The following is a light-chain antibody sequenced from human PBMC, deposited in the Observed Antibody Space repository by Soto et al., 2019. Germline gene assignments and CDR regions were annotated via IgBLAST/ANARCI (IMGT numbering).Light chain of an antibody. Sequence: DIQMTQSPSTLSASVGDRVTITCRASQSISSWLAWYQQKPGKAPKLLIYDASSLESGVPSRFSGSGSGTEFTLTISSLQPDDFATYYCQQYSSYSLFTFGPGTKVDIK. CDR2: DAS. CDR3: QQYSSYSLFT. J-gene: IGKJ3*01. V-gene: IGKV1-5*01. CDR1: QSISSW.